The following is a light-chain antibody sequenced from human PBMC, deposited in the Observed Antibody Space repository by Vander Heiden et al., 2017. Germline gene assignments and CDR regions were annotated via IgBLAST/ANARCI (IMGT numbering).Light chain of an antibody. J-gene: IGLJ3*02. V-gene: IGLV2-11*01. CDR2: DVS. CDR3: CSYAGSYTLV. CDR1: SSDVGGYNY. Sequence: LTQPRSVSGSPGQSVTISCTGTSSDVGGYNYVSWYQQHPGKAPKLMIYDVSKRPSGVPDRFSGSKSGNTASLTISGLQAEDEADYYCCSYAGSYTLVFGGGTKLTVL.